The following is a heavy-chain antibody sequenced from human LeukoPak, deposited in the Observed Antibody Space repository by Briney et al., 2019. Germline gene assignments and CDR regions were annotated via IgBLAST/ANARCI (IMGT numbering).Heavy chain of an antibody. D-gene: IGHD3-16*01. CDR3: ARGDGSHSYAKGFDI. CDR2: IYYSGST. J-gene: IGHJ3*02. V-gene: IGHV4-31*03. CDR1: GDSMRTGGYY. Sequence: SETLSLTCSVSGDSMRTGGYYWTWLRQHPGKGLEWIGYIYYSGSTYYNPSLKSRISMSVDTSKNQFSVKLTSVTAADTAVYFCARGDGSHSYAKGFDIWGQGTLVTVSS.